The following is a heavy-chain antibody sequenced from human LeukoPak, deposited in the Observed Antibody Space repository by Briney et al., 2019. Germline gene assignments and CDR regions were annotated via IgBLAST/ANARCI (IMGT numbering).Heavy chain of an antibody. CDR2: ISTSSIYI. CDR1: GFTFSSYS. Sequence: GGSLRLPCAASGFTFSSYSMNWVRQAPGKGLEWVSSISTSSIYIYYADSLKGRFTISRDNAKDSLYLQMNSLRAEDTAVYYCARGDRYSSSLFGEVDYWGQGTLVTVSS. CDR3: ARGDRYSSSLFGEVDY. J-gene: IGHJ4*02. V-gene: IGHV3-21*01. D-gene: IGHD6-13*01.